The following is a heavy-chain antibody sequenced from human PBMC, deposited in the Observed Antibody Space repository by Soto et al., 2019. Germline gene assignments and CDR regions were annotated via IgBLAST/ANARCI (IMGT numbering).Heavy chain of an antibody. CDR3: ARVRLRFLEWFFDY. CDR2: IYYSGST. Sequence: SETLSLTCTVSGGSIRSGDSYWSWIRQPPGKGLEWIGYIYYSGSTYYNPSLKSRVTISLDTSKNQFSLNLSSVTAADTAVYYCARVRLRFLEWFFDYWGQGTLVTVSS. D-gene: IGHD3-3*01. J-gene: IGHJ4*02. CDR1: GGSIRSGDSY. V-gene: IGHV4-30-4*01.